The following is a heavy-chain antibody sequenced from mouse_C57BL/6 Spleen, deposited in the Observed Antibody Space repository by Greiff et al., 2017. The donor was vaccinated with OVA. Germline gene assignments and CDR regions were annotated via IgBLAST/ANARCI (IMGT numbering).Heavy chain of an antibody. V-gene: IGHV1-80*01. CDR2: IYPGDGDT. D-gene: IGHD3-1*01. J-gene: IGHJ4*01. Sequence: QVQLQQSGAELVKPGASVKISCKASGYAFSSYWMNWVKQRPGKGLEWIGLIYPGDGDTNYNGKFKGKATLTADKSSSTAYMQLSSLTSEDTAVYFCASRAARAPMDYWGQGTSVTVSS. CDR1: GYAFSSYW. CDR3: ASRAARAPMDY.